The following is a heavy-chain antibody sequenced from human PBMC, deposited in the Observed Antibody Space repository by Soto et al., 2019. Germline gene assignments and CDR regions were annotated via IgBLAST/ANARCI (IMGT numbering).Heavy chain of an antibody. D-gene: IGHD6-13*01. Sequence: SETLSLTCAVSGGSITPYYWSWIRQPPGKGLEWIGSMDYSGSTKYNPSLKSRVTISLDTSKNQFSLKLSSVTAADTAVYYCARVRSGYSTWGQGTLVPVSS. CDR1: GGSITPYY. V-gene: IGHV4-59*01. J-gene: IGHJ5*02. CDR2: MDYSGST. CDR3: ARVRSGYST.